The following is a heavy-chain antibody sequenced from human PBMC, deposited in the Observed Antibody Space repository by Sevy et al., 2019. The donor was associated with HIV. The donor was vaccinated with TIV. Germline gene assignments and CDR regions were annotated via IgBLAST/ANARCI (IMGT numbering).Heavy chain of an antibody. J-gene: IGHJ4*02. Sequence: EGSLRLSCAASGFTFSSYAMSWVRQAPGKELEWVSAIRGSGGSTYYADSVKGRFTISRDNSKNTLYLQMNSLRGEDTAVYYCAKVFGYISGHDHWGQGTLVTVSS. D-gene: IGHD6-19*01. CDR1: GFTFSSYA. CDR2: IRGSGGST. CDR3: AKVFGYISGHDH. V-gene: IGHV3-23*01.